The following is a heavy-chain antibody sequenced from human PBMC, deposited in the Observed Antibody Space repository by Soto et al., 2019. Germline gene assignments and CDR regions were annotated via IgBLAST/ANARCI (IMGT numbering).Heavy chain of an antibody. CDR1: GYTFTSYY. CDR3: ARAVDIVIVPAAQGAEAFDI. Sequence: EASVKVSSKASGYTFTSYYMHWVRQAPGQGLEWMGIINPSGGSTSYAQKFQGRVTMTRDTSTSTVYMELSSLRSEDTAVYYCARAVDIVIVPAAQGAEAFDIWGQGTMVTVSS. V-gene: IGHV1-46*01. CDR2: INPSGGST. J-gene: IGHJ3*02. D-gene: IGHD2-2*01.